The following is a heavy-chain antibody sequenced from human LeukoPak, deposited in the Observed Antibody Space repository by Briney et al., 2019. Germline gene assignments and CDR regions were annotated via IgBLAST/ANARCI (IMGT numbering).Heavy chain of an antibody. Sequence: SETLSLTCAVYGGSFSGYYWSWIRQPPGKGLEWIGEINHSGSTNYDPSLKSRVTISVDTSKNQFSLKLSSVTAADTAVYYCARRRGSFDYWGQGTLVTVSS. D-gene: IGHD6-25*01. CDR1: GGSFSGYY. CDR3: ARRRGSFDY. V-gene: IGHV4-34*01. J-gene: IGHJ4*02. CDR2: INHSGST.